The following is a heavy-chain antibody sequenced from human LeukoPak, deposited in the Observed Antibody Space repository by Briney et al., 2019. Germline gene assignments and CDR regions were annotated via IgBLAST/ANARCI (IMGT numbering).Heavy chain of an antibody. CDR3: ARGYGDLHY. CDR1: GFTFSTYS. CDR2: ISSSSSSI. V-gene: IGHV3-21*06. D-gene: IGHD4-17*01. Sequence: GGSLRLSCAASGFTFSTYSMNWVRQAPGKGLEWVSSISSSSSSIYYADSVKGRFTISRDNTKNSLYLQMNTVRADDTAVYYCARGYGDLHYWGQGTLVTVSS. J-gene: IGHJ4*02.